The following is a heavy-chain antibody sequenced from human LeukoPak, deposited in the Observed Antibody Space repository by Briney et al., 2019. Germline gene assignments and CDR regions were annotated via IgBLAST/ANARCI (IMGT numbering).Heavy chain of an antibody. CDR3: TRLNTGYDDY. D-gene: IGHD5-12*01. V-gene: IGHV3-73*01. CDR2: IRSKANGYAT. J-gene: IGHJ4*02. CDR1: GFTFSGSA. Sequence: GGSLRLSCAASGFTFSGSAMHWVRQASGKGLEWVGRIRSKANGYATAYAASVKGRFTISRDDSKNTAYLQMNSLKTEDTAVYYCTRLNTGYDDYWGQGTLVTVSS.